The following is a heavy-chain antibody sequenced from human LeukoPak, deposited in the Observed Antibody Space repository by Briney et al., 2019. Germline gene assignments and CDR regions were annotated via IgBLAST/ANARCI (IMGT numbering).Heavy chain of an antibody. CDR3: ARSASSHFDY. CDR1: GGSFSGYY. CDR2: INHSGST. J-gene: IGHJ4*02. Sequence: SETLSLTCAVYGGSFSGYYWSWIRQPPGKGLEWIGEINHSGSTNYNPSLKSRVTISVDTSKNQFSLKLSSVTAADTAVYYCARSASSHFDYWGQGTLVTLSP. V-gene: IGHV4-34*01.